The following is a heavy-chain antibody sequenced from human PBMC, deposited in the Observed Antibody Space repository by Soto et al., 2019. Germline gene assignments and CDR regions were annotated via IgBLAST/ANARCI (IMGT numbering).Heavy chain of an antibody. CDR1: GFTFSSYS. Sequence: EVQLGESGGGLVQPGGSLRLSCAASGFTFSSYSMNWVRQAPGKGLEWVSYISSSSSTIYYPDSVKGRFTISRDNAKNSLYLQMNSLRDEDTAVYYCARVGDILTGWWFFDYWGQGTLVTVSS. V-gene: IGHV3-48*02. D-gene: IGHD3-9*01. CDR3: ARVGDILTGWWFFDY. J-gene: IGHJ4*02. CDR2: ISSSSSTI.